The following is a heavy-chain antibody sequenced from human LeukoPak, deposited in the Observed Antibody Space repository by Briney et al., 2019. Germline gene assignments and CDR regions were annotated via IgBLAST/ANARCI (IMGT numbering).Heavy chain of an antibody. V-gene: IGHV4-38-2*02. D-gene: IGHD6-19*01. CDR2: IYHSGST. CDR1: GYSISSGYY. CDR3: ARIAVAGTKGDFDY. Sequence: SETLSLTCTVSGYSISSGYYWGWIRQPPGKGLEWIGSIYHSGSTYYNPSLKSRVTISVDTSKNQFSLKLSSVTAADTAVYYCARIAVAGTKGDFDYWGQGTLVTVSS. J-gene: IGHJ4*02.